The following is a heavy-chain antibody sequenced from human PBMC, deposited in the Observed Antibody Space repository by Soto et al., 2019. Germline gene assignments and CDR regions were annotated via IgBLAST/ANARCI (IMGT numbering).Heavy chain of an antibody. CDR2: SSPYSGRR. CDR1: GYDFERFP. V-gene: IGHV1-18*04. D-gene: IGHD4-17*01. J-gene: IGHJ4*02. CDR3: AREKSEFGDLYYVDY. Sequence: QVQLVQSGGEVKRPGASVKVSCKASGYDFERFPISWVRQARGQGLEWMGLSSPYSGRRYYAEKFQGRVTMTTDTSTSTAYMEMRRLTSDDTAVYFCAREKSEFGDLYYVDYWGQGTLVTVSS.